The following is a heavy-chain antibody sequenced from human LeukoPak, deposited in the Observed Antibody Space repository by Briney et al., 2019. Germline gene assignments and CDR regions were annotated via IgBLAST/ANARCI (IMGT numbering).Heavy chain of an antibody. J-gene: IGHJ4*02. CDR1: GYSFTSYW. CDR3: ARVPRYCSGGSCRASSFDY. V-gene: IGHV5-51*01. CDR2: IYPGDSDT. Sequence: GGSLKISCKGSGYSFTSYWIGWVRQMPGKGLEWMGIIYPGDSDTRYSPSFQGQVTISADKSISTAYLQWSSLKASDTAMYYCARVPRYCSGGSCRASSFDYWGQGTLVTVSS. D-gene: IGHD2-15*01.